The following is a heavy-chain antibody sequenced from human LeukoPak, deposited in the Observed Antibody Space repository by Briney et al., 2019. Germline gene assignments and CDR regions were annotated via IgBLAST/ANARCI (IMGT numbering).Heavy chain of an antibody. D-gene: IGHD6-19*01. CDR3: AREYAKYSSGWYANY. V-gene: IGHV3-30*04. J-gene: IGHJ4*02. CDR1: GFTFSSYA. CDR2: ISYDGSNK. Sequence: PGRSLRLSCAASGFTFSSYAMHWVRQAPGKGLEWVAVISYDGSNKYYADSVKGRFTISRDNSKNTLYLQMNSLRAEDTAVYYCAREYAKYSSGWYANYWGQGTLVTVSS.